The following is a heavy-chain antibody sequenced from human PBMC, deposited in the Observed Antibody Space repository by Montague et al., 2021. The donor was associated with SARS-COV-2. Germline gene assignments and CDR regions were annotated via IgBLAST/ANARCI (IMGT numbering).Heavy chain of an antibody. CDR1: GFTFSSYA. Sequence: SLRLSCAASGFTFSSYAMIWVRQALGKGLEWVSTISSTGESTYYADSVKGRFIISRDNSRNTVYMQMNNLRAEDTVVYYCAKGFTYYFASGGYPNYFDPWGQGTLVSGSS. CDR3: AKGFTYYFASGGYPNYFDP. D-gene: IGHD3-10*01. J-gene: IGHJ5*02. V-gene: IGHV3-23*01. CDR2: ISSTGEST.